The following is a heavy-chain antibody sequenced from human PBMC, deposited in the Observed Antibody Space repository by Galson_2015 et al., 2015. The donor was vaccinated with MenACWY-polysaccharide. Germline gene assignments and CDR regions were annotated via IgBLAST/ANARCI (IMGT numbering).Heavy chain of an antibody. V-gene: IGHV4-4*07. Sequence: SETLSLTCSISGGSISGYYWSWIRQPAGKGLEWIGRVYAGVSTTYNPSLKSRVTISIDTSKNQFSLKLTSVTAADTAVYFCAGDTTGIAASAVYWGQGTLVTVSS. J-gene: IGHJ4*02. CDR1: GGSISGYY. CDR2: VYAGVST. D-gene: IGHD6-13*01. CDR3: AGDTTGIAASAVY.